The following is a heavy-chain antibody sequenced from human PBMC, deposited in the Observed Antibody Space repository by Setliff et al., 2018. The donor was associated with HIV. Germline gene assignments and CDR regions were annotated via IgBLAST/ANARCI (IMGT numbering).Heavy chain of an antibody. CDR2: INHTGSS. D-gene: IGHD3-3*01. V-gene: IGHV4-34*01. CDR3: ARLIGRYGVVVRPNGHAFDV. J-gene: IGHJ3*01. Sequence: SETLSLTCAVYGGSFSGYHWSWIRQPPGKGPEWIGEINHTGSSNYNPSLKSRVIILLDPSKNQFSLRLSSVTAADTAVYYCARLIGRYGVVVRPNGHAFDVWGQGTMVTVSS. CDR1: GGSFSGYH.